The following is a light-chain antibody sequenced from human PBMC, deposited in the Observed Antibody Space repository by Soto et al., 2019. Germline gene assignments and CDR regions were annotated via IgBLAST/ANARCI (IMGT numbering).Light chain of an antibody. V-gene: IGLV2-14*01. CDR3: RSYTSRSTQV. CDR1: SSDVGGYNY. Sequence: QSALTQPASVSGSPGQSITISCTGTSSDVGGYNYVSWYQQHPGKTPKLMIYEVSNRPSGVSNRFSGSKSGNTASLTISGLQAEDEDDYYCRSYTSRSTQVFGTGTKVTVL. J-gene: IGLJ1*01. CDR2: EVS.